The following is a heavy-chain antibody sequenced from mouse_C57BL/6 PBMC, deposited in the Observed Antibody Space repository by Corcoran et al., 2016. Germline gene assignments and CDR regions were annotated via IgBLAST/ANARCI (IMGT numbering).Heavy chain of an antibody. CDR3: ARSPFYYGSSYYAMDY. V-gene: IGHV9-3*01. Sequence: QIQLVQSGPELKKPGETVKISCKASGYTFTTYGMSWVKQAPGKGLKWMGWINTYSGVPTYADDFKGRFAFSLETSASTAYLQINNLKNEDTATYFCARSPFYYGSSYYAMDYWGLGTSVTVSS. CDR2: INTYSGVP. CDR1: GYTFTTYG. J-gene: IGHJ4*01. D-gene: IGHD1-1*01.